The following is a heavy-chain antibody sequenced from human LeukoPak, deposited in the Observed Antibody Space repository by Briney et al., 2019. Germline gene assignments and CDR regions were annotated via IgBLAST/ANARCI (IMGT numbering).Heavy chain of an antibody. D-gene: IGHD3-10*01. CDR2: IRYDGSNK. CDR3: AKVAREFMGAFDI. J-gene: IGHJ3*02. V-gene: IGHV3-30*02. Sequence: GGSLRLSCAASGFAFSSYGMHWVRQAPGKGLEWVAFIRYDGSNKYYADSVKGRFTISRDNSKNTLYLQMNSLRVEDTAVYYCAKVAREFMGAFDIWGQGTMVTVSS. CDR1: GFAFSSYG.